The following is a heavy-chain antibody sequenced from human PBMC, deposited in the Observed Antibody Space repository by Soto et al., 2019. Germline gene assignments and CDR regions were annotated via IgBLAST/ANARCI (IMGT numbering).Heavy chain of an antibody. CDR2: INPKTAAT. CDR1: GYTFSDYF. Sequence: QEQLVQSGAEVKKSGASVKVSCKTSGYTFSDYFIQWLRQAPGQGLEWMAWINPKTAATNYAKKFQDRVTLTSDTSFTTAYLDLTRLRPDDTASYYCARIKWGLDYYSGMDVWGQGPAVTV. D-gene: IGHD1-26*01. CDR3: ARIKWGLDYYSGMDV. J-gene: IGHJ6*02. V-gene: IGHV1-2*02.